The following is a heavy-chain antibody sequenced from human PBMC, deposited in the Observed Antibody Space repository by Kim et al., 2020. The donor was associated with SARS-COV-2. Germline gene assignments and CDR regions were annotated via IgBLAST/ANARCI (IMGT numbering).Heavy chain of an antibody. CDR1: GFTFSSYS. V-gene: IGHV3-21*01. J-gene: IGHJ6*02. CDR3: ARDGDRPSRQWFGEELYYYYGMDV. Sequence: GGSLRLSCAASGFTFSSYSMNWVRQAPGKGLEWVSSISSSSSNIYYADSVKGRFTISRDNAKNSLYLQMNSLRAEDTAVYYCARDGDRPSRQWFGEELYYYYGMDVWGQGTTVTVSS. D-gene: IGHD3-10*01. CDR2: ISSSSSNI.